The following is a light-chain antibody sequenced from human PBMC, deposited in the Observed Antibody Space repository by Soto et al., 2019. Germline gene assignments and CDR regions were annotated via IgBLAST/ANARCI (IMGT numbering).Light chain of an antibody. CDR1: SSNIESNT. CDR2: SND. Sequence: QTVVTQPPSASGTPGQRVTISCSGSSSNIESNTVTWYQQLPGTAPKLVIYSNDDRPSGVPARFSGSTSGTSASLAISGLQSEDEADYYCATWDDRLNAYVFGGGTKLTVL. V-gene: IGLV1-44*01. J-gene: IGLJ1*01. CDR3: ATWDDRLNAYV.